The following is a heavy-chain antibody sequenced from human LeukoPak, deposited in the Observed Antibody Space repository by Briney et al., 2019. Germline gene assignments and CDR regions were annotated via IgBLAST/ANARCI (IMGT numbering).Heavy chain of an antibody. Sequence: GGSLRLSCAASGFTVSSNYMSWVRQAPGKGLEWVSVIYSGGSTYYADSVKGRFTISRDNSKNTLYLQMNSLRADDTAVYYCAKDQIAYYDYVWGSAFDYWGQGTLVTVSS. J-gene: IGHJ4*02. CDR1: GFTVSSNY. CDR3: AKDQIAYYDYVWGSAFDY. V-gene: IGHV3-53*05. D-gene: IGHD3-16*01. CDR2: IYSGGST.